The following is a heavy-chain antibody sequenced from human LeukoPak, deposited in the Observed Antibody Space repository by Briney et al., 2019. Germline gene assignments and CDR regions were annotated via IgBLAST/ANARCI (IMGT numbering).Heavy chain of an antibody. CDR2: IWFDGSVK. CDR1: GFTFNTHG. Sequence: GGSLRLSCAASGFTFNTHGMHWVRQAPGKGLEWVAAIWFDGSVKHYSDAVKGRFTISRDISLNTLYLQMNSLRVEDTSIYYCAKDTAVQFLEPASWGQGTLVTVSS. J-gene: IGHJ5*02. D-gene: IGHD3-3*01. CDR3: AKDTAVQFLEPAS. V-gene: IGHV3-33*06.